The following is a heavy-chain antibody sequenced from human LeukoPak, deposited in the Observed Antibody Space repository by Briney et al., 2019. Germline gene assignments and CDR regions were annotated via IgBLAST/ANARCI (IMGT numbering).Heavy chain of an antibody. Sequence: GGSLRLSCAASGFTFSSYWMSWVRQAPGKGLEWVANIKQDGSEKYYVDSVKGRFTISRDNAENSLYLQMNSLRAEDTAVYYCARGSPIECSGGSCSTLPSGDYWGQGTLVTVSS. CDR3: ARGSPIECSGGSCSTLPSGDY. CDR1: GFTFSSYW. V-gene: IGHV3-7*01. J-gene: IGHJ4*02. D-gene: IGHD2-15*01. CDR2: IKQDGSEK.